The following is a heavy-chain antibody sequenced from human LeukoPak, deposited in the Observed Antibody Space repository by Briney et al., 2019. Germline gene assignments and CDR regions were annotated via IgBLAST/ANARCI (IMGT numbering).Heavy chain of an antibody. CDR3: AKDPTAYYFDY. D-gene: IGHD4-17*01. V-gene: IGHV3-23*01. Sequence: GGSLRLSCVASGFTFSIYAMSWVRQAPGKGLEWVSAISGSGGSTNYADSVKGRFTIPRDNSKNTLYLQMNSLRAEDTAVYYCAKDPTAYYFDYWGQGTLVTVSS. CDR2: ISGSGGST. CDR1: GFTFSIYA. J-gene: IGHJ4*02.